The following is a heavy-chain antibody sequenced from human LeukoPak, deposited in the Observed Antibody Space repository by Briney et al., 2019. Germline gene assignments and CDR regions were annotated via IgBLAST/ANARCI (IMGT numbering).Heavy chain of an antibody. CDR3: ARATSSGYFGY. CDR2: INQSGST. V-gene: IGHV4-34*01. J-gene: IGHJ4*02. CDR1: GGSFSGYY. D-gene: IGHD3-22*01. Sequence: SETLSLTCAVYGGSFSGYYWSWIRQPPGKGLEWIGEINQSGSTNYNPSLKSRVTISVDTSKNQFSLKLSSVTAADTAVYYCARATSSGYFGYWGQGTLVTVPS.